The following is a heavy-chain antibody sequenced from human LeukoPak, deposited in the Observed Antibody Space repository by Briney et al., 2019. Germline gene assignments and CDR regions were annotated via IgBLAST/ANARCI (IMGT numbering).Heavy chain of an antibody. D-gene: IGHD7-27*01. CDR2: IWNDGSNK. CDR3: ASATGDNDAFDI. V-gene: IGHV3-33*01. Sequence: GGSLRLSCAASGFTFSSYVMHWVRQAPGKGLEWVAVIWNDGSNKYFADSVKGRFTISRDSSKNTLYLQMNSLRAEDTAVYYCASATGDNDAFDIWGQGTMVTVSS. J-gene: IGHJ3*02. CDR1: GFTFSSYV.